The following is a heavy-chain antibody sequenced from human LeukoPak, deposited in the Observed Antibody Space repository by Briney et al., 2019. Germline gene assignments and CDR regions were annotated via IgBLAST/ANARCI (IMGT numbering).Heavy chain of an antibody. J-gene: IGHJ4*02. V-gene: IGHV4-34*01. CDR3: ARGPTYLNY. D-gene: IGHD4-11*01. CDR2: INHSGST. Sequence: SETLSLTRAVYGGSFSGYYWSWIRQPPGKGLEWIGEINHSGSTNYNPSLKSRVTISVDTSKNQFSLKLSSVTAADTAVYYCARGPTYLNYWGQGTLVTVSS. CDR1: GGSFSGYY.